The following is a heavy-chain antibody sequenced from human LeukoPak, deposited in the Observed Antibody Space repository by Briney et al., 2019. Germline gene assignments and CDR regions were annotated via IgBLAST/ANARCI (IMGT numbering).Heavy chain of an antibody. D-gene: IGHD1-26*01. CDR3: ARGNGGSYYRPYNWFDP. CDR2: INHSGST. V-gene: IGHV4-34*01. CDR1: GGSFSGYY. Sequence: SETLSLTCAVYGGSFSGYYWSWIRQPPGKGLEWTGEINHSGSTNYNPSLKRRVTISVDTSKDQFSLKLSSVTAADTAVYYCARGNGGSYYRPYNWFDPWGQGTLVTVSS. J-gene: IGHJ5*02.